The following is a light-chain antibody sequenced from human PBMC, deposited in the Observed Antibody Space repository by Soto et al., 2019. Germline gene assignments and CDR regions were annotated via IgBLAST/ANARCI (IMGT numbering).Light chain of an antibody. J-gene: IGKJ2*01. CDR1: QNVGRN. Sequence: EIVMTQSPDTLSVSPGERATLSCRASQNVGRNVAWYQQRPGQAPRLLIHGTSTMAADIPARFSGSVSGTEFTLTIKSLQPEYFVIYYCQQYINWPPMSAFGQGTKLEMK. V-gene: IGKV3-15*01. CDR3: QQYINWPPMSA. CDR2: GTS.